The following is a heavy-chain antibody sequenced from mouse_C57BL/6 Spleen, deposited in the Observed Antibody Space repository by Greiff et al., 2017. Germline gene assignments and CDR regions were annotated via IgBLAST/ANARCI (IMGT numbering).Heavy chain of an antibody. CDR2: IDPNNGGT. V-gene: IGHV1-72*01. J-gene: IGHJ3*01. CDR1: GYTFTSSC. Sequence: VQLQQPVAELVKPGASVKLSCKASGYTFTSSCMHWVKQRPGRGLEWIGRIDPNNGGTNYNEKFQSKATLTVDKPSSTAYMQLSSLTSEDSAVYYGAKEGMNCFADWGQGTLVTVAA. CDR3: AKEGMNCFAD.